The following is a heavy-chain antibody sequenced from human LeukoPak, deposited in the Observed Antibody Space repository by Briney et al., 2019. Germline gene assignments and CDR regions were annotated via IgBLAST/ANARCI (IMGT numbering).Heavy chain of an antibody. CDR1: GFMVSGNY. V-gene: IGHV3-66*01. Sequence: GGSLRLSCAASGFMVSGNYMSWVRQAPGKGLEWVSLIYVGGSTLYANSVKDRFTISRDNSKNTLYLQMNSLRAEDTAVYYCARAGSPDILTGYYRFGGFDCGGQGTLVTVSS. J-gene: IGHJ4*02. CDR3: ARAGSPDILTGYYRFGGFDC. CDR2: IYVGGST. D-gene: IGHD3-9*01.